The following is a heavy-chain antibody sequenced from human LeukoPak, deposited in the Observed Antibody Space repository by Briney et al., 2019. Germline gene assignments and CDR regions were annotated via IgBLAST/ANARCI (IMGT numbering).Heavy chain of an antibody. V-gene: IGHV1-18*01. CDR1: DYTLIDYD. J-gene: IGHJ3*02. D-gene: IGHD5/OR15-5a*01. CDR2: ISGYNGIT. CDR3: VRDESVFDI. Sequence: GASVKVSCKASDYTLIDYDISWVRQAPGQGLEWMGWISGYNGITNYAQKLQGRVTMTTDTSSTTAYMELRSLRFDDTAMYYCVRDESVFDIWGQGTMVTVSS.